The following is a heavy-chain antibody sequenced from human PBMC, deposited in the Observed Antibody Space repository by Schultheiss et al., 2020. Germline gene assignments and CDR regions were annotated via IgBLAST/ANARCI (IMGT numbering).Heavy chain of an antibody. J-gene: IGHJ3*02. CDR1: GFAFTKYD. CDR3: ARGISGSFSSVFFSAFDI. CDR2: IGIAGDS. V-gene: IGHV3-13*01. D-gene: IGHD1-26*01. Sequence: GESLKISCEASGFAFTKYDMFWVRQPRGKGLEWVSAIGIAGDSYYSDSVKGRFTISRENAKNSLYLQMNSLTDGDTAVYYCARGISGSFSSVFFSAFDIWGRGTMVNV.